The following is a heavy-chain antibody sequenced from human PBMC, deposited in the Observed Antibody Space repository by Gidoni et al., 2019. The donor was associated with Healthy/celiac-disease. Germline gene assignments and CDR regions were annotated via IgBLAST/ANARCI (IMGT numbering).Heavy chain of an antibody. CDR1: GYTVTSSG. CDR2: ISAYNGNT. D-gene: IGHD3-16*01. CDR3: ARAGGGGQVDY. V-gene: IGHV1-18*01. Sequence: QVQLVQSGAEAKQPGASVMVSCSASGYTVTSSGISWVRQAPGQGLEWMGWISAYNGNTNYAQKLQGRVTMSTDTSTSTAYMELRSLRSDDTAVYYCARAGGGGQVDYWGQGTLVTVSS. J-gene: IGHJ4*02.